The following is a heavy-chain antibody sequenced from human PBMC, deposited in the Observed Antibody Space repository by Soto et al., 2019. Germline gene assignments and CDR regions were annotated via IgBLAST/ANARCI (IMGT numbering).Heavy chain of an antibody. J-gene: IGHJ3*02. Sequence: GGSLRLSCAASGFTFSSYAMSWVRQAPGKGLEWVSAISGSGGSTYYADSVKGRFTISRDNSKNTLYLQMNSLRAEDTAVYYCAKVGVYDILTGYYSDHDAFDIWGQGTMVTVSS. CDR3: AKVGVYDILTGYYSDHDAFDI. CDR2: ISGSGGST. CDR1: GFTFSSYA. D-gene: IGHD3-9*01. V-gene: IGHV3-23*01.